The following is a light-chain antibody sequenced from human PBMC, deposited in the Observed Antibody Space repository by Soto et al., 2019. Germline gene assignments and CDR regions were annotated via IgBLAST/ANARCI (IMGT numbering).Light chain of an antibody. CDR2: GTS. J-gene: IGKJ2*01. V-gene: IGKV3-15*01. CDR3: QQYNNWPPT. Sequence: EIVMTQSPATLSVSPGERATLSCRASQSVSSNLAWYQQKPGQAPRLLIYGTSTGATGIPARFSGSRSGTEFTLTISSLRSEDFAVYYCQQYNNWPPTFGQGTKLEIK. CDR1: QSVSSN.